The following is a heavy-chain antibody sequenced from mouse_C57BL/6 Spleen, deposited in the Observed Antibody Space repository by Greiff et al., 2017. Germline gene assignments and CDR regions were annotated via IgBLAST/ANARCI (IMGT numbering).Heavy chain of an antibody. CDR1: GYSFTGYY. Sequence: VQLQQSGPELVKPGASVKISCKASGYSFTGYYMNWVKQSPEKSLEWIGEINPSTGGTTYNQKFKAKATLTVDKSSSTAYMQLKSLTSEDSAVYYCARKEGGYYGYFDVWGTGTTVTVSS. CDR3: ARKEGGYYGYFDV. V-gene: IGHV1-42*01. J-gene: IGHJ1*03. CDR2: INPSTGGT. D-gene: IGHD1-1*02.